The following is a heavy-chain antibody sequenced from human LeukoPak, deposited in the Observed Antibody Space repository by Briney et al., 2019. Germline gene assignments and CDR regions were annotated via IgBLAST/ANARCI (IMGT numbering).Heavy chain of an antibody. CDR1: GYTFTSYG. V-gene: IGHV1-18*01. D-gene: IGHD4-23*01. J-gene: IGHJ6*03. CDR3: ARVVYGGNYYYYMDV. Sequence: ASVTVSCKASGYTFTSYGISWVRQAPGQGLEWMGWIRTHNGNTNCAQKFQGRVTMTTDTSTSTAYMELRSLRSDDTAVYYCARVVYGGNYYYYMDVWGKGTTVTVSS. CDR2: IRTHNGNT.